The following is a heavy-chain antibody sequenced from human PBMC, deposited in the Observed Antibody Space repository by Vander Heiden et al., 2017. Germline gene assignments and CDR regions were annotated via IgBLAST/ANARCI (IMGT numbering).Heavy chain of an antibody. Sequence: QLQLQESGPGLVKPWETLSLTCPVPGVHHSIGSYYWGWIRQPPGKGLEWIGSIYYSGSTYYNPSLKSRVTISVDTSKNQFSLKLSSVTAADTAVYYCARTKPVSWFDPWGQGTLVTVSS. D-gene: IGHD1-20*01. J-gene: IGHJ5*02. V-gene: IGHV4-39*01. CDR1: GVHHSIGSYY. CDR3: ARTKPVSWFDP. CDR2: IYYSGST.